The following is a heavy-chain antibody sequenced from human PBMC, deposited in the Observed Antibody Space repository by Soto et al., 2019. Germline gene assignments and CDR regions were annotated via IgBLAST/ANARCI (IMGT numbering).Heavy chain of an antibody. D-gene: IGHD5-18*01. J-gene: IGHJ5*02. Sequence: GGSLRLSCAASGFTFTTYGMHWVRQAPGEGLEWVAVISNDESVKYYADSVKGRFTISRDNSKNTLYLQMNSLRADDTAVYYCSRGHGGYSNGNWFDPWGQGTLVTVSS. CDR2: ISNDESVK. CDR1: GFTFTTYG. CDR3: SRGHGGYSNGNWFDP. V-gene: IGHV3-30*03.